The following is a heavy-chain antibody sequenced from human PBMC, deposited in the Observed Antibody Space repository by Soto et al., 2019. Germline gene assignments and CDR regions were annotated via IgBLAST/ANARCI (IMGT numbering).Heavy chain of an antibody. V-gene: IGHV4-59*01. Sequence: QVQLQESGPGLVKPSETLSLTCTVSGGSISSYYWSWIRQPPGKGLEWIGYIYHRGTTNYSPSLKSRVTISVDMSKNQFSLKLSSVTAADTAVYYCARAIRRGGGFDYWGQGTLVTVSS. J-gene: IGHJ4*02. CDR3: ARAIRRGGGFDY. D-gene: IGHD3-10*01. CDR2: IYHRGTT. CDR1: GGSISSYY.